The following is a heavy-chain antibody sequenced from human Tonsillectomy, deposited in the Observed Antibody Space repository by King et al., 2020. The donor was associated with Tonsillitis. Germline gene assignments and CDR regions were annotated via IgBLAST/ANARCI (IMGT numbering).Heavy chain of an antibody. Sequence: VQLVESGGGLVQPGRSLRLSCAASGLTFDDYAMNWVRQAPGKGLEWVSGITWNSGNEAYADSVKGRFSISRDNAKNSLYLQMNSLGAEDTALYYCAKGMYQQLEPRDAFDIWGQGTKVTVSS. V-gene: IGHV3-9*01. CDR1: GLTFDDYA. CDR3: AKGMYQQLEPRDAFDI. CDR2: ITWNSGNE. J-gene: IGHJ3*02. D-gene: IGHD2-2*01.